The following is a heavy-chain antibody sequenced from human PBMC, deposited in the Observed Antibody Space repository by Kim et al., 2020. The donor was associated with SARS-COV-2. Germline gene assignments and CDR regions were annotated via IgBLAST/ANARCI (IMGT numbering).Heavy chain of an antibody. Sequence: QKFQGRVTMTEETTTDTAYMELSSLRSEDTAVYYCATSAAAGRLYWFDPWGQGTLVTVSS. J-gene: IGHJ5*02. V-gene: IGHV1-24*01. D-gene: IGHD6-13*01. CDR3: ATSAAAGRLYWFDP.